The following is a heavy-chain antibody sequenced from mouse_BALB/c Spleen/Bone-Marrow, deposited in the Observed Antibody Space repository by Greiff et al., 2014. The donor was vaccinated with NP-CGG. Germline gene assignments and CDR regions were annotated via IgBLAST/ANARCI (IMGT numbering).Heavy chain of an antibody. Sequence: VMLVESGAELARPGASVKMSCKASGYTFTSYTMHWVKQRPGQGLEWIGYITPNSDHTNYNQKFKGRATLTADKSSSTAYMQLSSLTSEDSAIYYCSRSTFAHVMDSWGQGTSVTVSS. D-gene: IGHD4-1*02. CDR2: ITPNSDHT. V-gene: IGHV1-4*01. J-gene: IGHJ4*01. CDR3: SRSTFAHVMDS. CDR1: GYTFTSYT.